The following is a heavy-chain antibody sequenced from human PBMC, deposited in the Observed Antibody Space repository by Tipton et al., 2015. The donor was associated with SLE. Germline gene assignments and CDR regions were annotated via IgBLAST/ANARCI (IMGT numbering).Heavy chain of an antibody. CDR2: IYYSGST. V-gene: IGHV4-59*01. D-gene: IGHD1-1*01. CDR3: AGGQLERRRFDY. J-gene: IGHJ4*01. CDR1: GGSISGYY. Sequence: TLSLTCTVSGGSISGYYWSWIRQPPGKGLEWIGYIYYSGSTNYNPSLKSRVTISVDTSKNQFSLKLSSVTAADTAVYYCAGGQLERRRFDYWGHGTLVTVSS.